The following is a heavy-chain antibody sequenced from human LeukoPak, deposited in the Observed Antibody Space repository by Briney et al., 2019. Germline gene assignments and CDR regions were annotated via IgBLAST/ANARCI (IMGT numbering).Heavy chain of an antibody. CDR3: ASILSSGEDFDY. V-gene: IGHV4-38-2*02. D-gene: IGHD6-19*01. Sequence: SETLSLTCTVSGYSISSGYYWGWIRQPPGKGLEWIGSIYHSGSTYYNPSLKSRVTISVDTSKNQFSLKLSSVTAADTAVYYCASILSSGEDFDYWGQGTLVTVSS. CDR2: IYHSGST. CDR1: GYSISSGYY. J-gene: IGHJ4*02.